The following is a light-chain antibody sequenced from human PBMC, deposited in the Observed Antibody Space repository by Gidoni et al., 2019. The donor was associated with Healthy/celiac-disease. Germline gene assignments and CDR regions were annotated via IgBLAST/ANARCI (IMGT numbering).Light chain of an antibody. CDR2: GAS. CDR3: QQYGSSPGYT. V-gene: IGKV3-20*01. J-gene: IGKJ2*01. CDR1: QSVSSSY. Sequence: TVLTQSPGTLSLSPGDRATLSCRASQSVSSSYLAWYQQKPGQAPRLLIYGASSRATGIPDRFSGSGSGTDFTLTISRLEPEDFAVYYCQQYGSSPGYTFGQGTKLEIK.